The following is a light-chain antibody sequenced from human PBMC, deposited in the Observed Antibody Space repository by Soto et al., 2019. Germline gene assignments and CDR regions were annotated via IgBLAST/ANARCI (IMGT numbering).Light chain of an antibody. CDR2: EVT. V-gene: IGLV2-8*01. Sequence: QSALTQPASVFGSPGQSITISCTGTSSDVGGYNFVSWYQQLPGKAPKLMIYEVTKRPSGVPDRFSGSKSGSTASLTVSGLQADDEAEYYCASYAGTKLFVFGSGTKVTVL. CDR3: ASYAGTKLFV. J-gene: IGLJ1*01. CDR1: SSDVGGYNF.